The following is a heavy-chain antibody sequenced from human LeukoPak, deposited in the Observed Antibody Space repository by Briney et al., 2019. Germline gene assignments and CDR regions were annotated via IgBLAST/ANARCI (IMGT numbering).Heavy chain of an antibody. J-gene: IGHJ4*02. CDR3: ARGAIDSGYDSDY. V-gene: IGHV3-21*01. CDR2: ISSSSSYI. CDR1: GFTFSSYS. D-gene: IGHD5-12*01. Sequence: GGSLRLSCAASGFTFSSYSMNWVRQAPGKGLEWVSSISSSSSYIYYADSVKGRFTISRDNAKNPLYLQMNSLRAEDTAVYYCARGAIDSGYDSDYWGQGTLVTVSS.